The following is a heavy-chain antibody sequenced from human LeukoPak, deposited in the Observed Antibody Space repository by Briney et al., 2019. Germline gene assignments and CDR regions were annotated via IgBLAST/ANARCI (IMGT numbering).Heavy chain of an antibody. V-gene: IGHV5-51*01. J-gene: IGHJ4*02. CDR3: ARLSYCSTTSCSGGDY. CDR2: IFPDDSDT. D-gene: IGHD2-2*01. CDR1: GYSFASYW. Sequence: GESLKISCKTSGYSFASYWIGWARQMPGKGLERMGIIFPDDSDTRYSPSFEGQVTISVDKSFSTTYLQWASLKASDTAMYYCARLSYCSTTSCSGGDYWGQGTLVTVSS.